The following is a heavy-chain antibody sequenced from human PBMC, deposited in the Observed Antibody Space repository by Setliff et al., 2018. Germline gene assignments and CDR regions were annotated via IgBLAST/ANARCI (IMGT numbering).Heavy chain of an antibody. CDR3: ARDRRNVLRFKWFDP. Sequence: PGGSLRLSCAASGFTFSSYAMHWVRQAPGKGLEWVAVISYDGSNKYYADSVKGRFTISRDNSKNTLYLQMNSLRAEDTAVYYCARDRRNVLRFKWFDPWGQGTLVTVSS. CDR1: GFTFSSYA. CDR2: ISYDGSNK. D-gene: IGHD3-3*01. J-gene: IGHJ5*02. V-gene: IGHV3-30*04.